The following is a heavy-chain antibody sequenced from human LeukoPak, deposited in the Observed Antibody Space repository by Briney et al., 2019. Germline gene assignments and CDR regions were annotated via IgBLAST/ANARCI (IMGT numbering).Heavy chain of an antibody. CDR2: ISAYNGNT. J-gene: IGHJ4*02. Sequence: ASVKVSCKASGYTFTNYGISWVRQAPGQGLEWMGWISAYNGNTNYAQKFQGRVTMTTDTSTSTAYMELRSLRSDDTAVYYCARDPHYGDYNSQDLFVYWGQGTLVTVSS. CDR1: GYTFTNYG. V-gene: IGHV1-18*01. CDR3: ARDPHYGDYNSQDLFVY. D-gene: IGHD4-17*01.